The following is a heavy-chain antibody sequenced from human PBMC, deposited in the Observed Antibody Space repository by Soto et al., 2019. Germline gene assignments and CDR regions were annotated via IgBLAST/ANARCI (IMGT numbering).Heavy chain of an antibody. Sequence: PWGSLRLSCAASGFTFSSYGMHWVRQAPGKGLGWVAVIWYDGSNKYYADSVKGRFTISRDNSKNTLYLQMNSLRAEDTAVYYCARRGLVVVPAASYYMDVWGKGTTVTVSS. CDR2: IWYDGSNK. CDR1: GFTFSSYG. CDR3: ARRGLVVVPAASYYMDV. D-gene: IGHD2-2*01. V-gene: IGHV3-33*01. J-gene: IGHJ6*03.